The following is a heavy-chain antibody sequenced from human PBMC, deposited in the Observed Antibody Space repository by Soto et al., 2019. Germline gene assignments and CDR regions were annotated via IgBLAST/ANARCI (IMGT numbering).Heavy chain of an antibody. CDR2: IYYSGST. D-gene: IGHD5-12*01. V-gene: IGHV4-39*01. Sequence: SETLSLTCTVSGGSISSSSYYWGWIRQPPGKGLEWIGSIYYSGSTYYNPSLKSRVTISVDTSKNQLSLKLSSVTAADTAVYYCARQVLVATIGIPFPWFAPWGQGTLVTVSS. CDR1: GGSISSSSYY. CDR3: ARQVLVATIGIPFPWFAP. J-gene: IGHJ5*02.